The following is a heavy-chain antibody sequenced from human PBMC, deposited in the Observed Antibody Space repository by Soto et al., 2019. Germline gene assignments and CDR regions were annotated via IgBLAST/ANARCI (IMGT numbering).Heavy chain of an antibody. Sequence: GGSLRLSCAASGFTFSSYGMHWVRQAPGKGLEWVAVIWYDGSNKYYADSVKGRFTISRDNSKNTLYLQMNSLRAEDTAVYYCARDIYCSGGSCYYDAFDIWGQGTMVTVSS. D-gene: IGHD2-15*01. J-gene: IGHJ3*02. CDR1: GFTFSSYG. V-gene: IGHV3-33*01. CDR3: ARDIYCSGGSCYYDAFDI. CDR2: IWYDGSNK.